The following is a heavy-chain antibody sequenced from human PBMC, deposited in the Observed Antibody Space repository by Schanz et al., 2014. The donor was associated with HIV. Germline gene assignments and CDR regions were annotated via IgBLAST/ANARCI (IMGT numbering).Heavy chain of an antibody. V-gene: IGHV3-33*06. CDR3: AKDLPQPWFTY. CDR2: IWYDGSNK. CDR1: GFTLSGYS. Sequence: VQLVESGGRLVKPGESLTLSCITSGFTLSGYSMNWVRQAPGKGLEWVAVIWYDGSNKYYADSVKGRFTISRENFKNTLYLQMNSLRAEDTAMYYCAKDLPQPWFTYWGQGTLVTVSS. J-gene: IGHJ4*02. D-gene: IGHD5-18*01.